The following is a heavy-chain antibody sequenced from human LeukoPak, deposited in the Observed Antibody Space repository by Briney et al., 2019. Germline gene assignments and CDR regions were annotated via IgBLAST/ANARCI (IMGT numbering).Heavy chain of an antibody. J-gene: IGHJ4*02. CDR3: AKGVVGPRMVYFDC. D-gene: IGHD3-10*01. CDR2: ISGDGHST. V-gene: IGHV3-43*02. CDR1: GFTFDYYA. Sequence: QPGGSLRLSCAASGFTFDYYAMHWVRQAPGKGLGWVSLISGDGHSTYYADSVKGRFTIFRDNRKNSLYLQMNTLRTEDTALYYCAKGVVGPRMVYFDCWGQGTLVTVSS.